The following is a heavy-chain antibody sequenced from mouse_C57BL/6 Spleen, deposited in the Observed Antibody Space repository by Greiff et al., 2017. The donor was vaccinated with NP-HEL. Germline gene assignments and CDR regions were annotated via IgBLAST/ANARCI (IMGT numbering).Heavy chain of an antibody. CDR1: GYAFSSYW. CDR2: IYPGDGDT. CDR3: ARSAYYGSSEGYYYAMDY. D-gene: IGHD1-1*01. Sequence: VQLVESGAELVKPGASVKISCKASGYAFSSYWMNWVKQRPGKGLEWIGQIYPGDGDTNYNGKFKGKATLTADKSSSTAYMQLSSLTSEDSAVYFCARSAYYGSSEGYYYAMDYWGQGTSVTVSS. J-gene: IGHJ4*01. V-gene: IGHV1-80*01.